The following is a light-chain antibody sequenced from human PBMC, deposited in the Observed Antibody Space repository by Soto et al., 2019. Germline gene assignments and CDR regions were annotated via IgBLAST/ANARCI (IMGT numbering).Light chain of an antibody. CDR3: QQYENLPT. Sequence: IHITEAPSSLSASVVDRVAITCQASQNINNYLNWYQQKPGRAPKLLIYDASNLEAGVPSRFRGSGSGTDFTFTISRLQPEDIATYYCQQYENLPTFGQGTRLEIK. CDR2: DAS. CDR1: QNINNY. V-gene: IGKV1-33*01. J-gene: IGKJ5*01.